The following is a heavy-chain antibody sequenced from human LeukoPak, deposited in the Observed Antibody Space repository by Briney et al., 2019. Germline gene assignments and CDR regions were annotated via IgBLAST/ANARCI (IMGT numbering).Heavy chain of an antibody. V-gene: IGHV4-34*01. CDR2: INHSGST. CDR3: ARGVPDIVVVVAATHRVFDY. D-gene: IGHD2-15*01. J-gene: IGHJ4*02. CDR1: GGCFSGYY. Sequence: SETLSLTCGVYGGCFSGYYWSWIRQPPGKGLEWIGEINHSGSTNYNPSLKSRVTISVDTSKNQFSLKLSSVTAADTAVYYCARGVPDIVVVVAATHRVFDYWGQGTLVTVSS.